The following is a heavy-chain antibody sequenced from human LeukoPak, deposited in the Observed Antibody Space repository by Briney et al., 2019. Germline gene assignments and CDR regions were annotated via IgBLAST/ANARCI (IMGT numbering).Heavy chain of an antibody. Sequence: GGPLRLSCAASGFTFSNAWMSWVRQAPGKGLEWVGRIKSKTDGGKTDYAAPVKGRFTISRDDSKNTLYLQMNSLKTEDTAVYYCTIGGYSYDYDAFDIWGQGTMVTVSS. V-gene: IGHV3-15*01. CDR3: TIGGYSYDYDAFDI. CDR1: GFTFSNAW. J-gene: IGHJ3*02. D-gene: IGHD5-18*01. CDR2: IKSKTDGGKT.